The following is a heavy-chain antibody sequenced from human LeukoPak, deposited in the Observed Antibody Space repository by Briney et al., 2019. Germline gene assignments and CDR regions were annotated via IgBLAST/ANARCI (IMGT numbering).Heavy chain of an antibody. D-gene: IGHD2-15*01. J-gene: IGHJ5*02. CDR3: ARGGYCSGGSCYRNWFDP. CDR1: GYTFTSYD. V-gene: IGHV1-8*01. Sequence: ASVKVSCKASGYTFTSYDINWVRRATGQGLEWMGWMNPNSGNTGYAQKFQGRVTMTRNTSISTAYMELSSLRSEDTAVYYCARGGYCSGGSCYRNWFDPWGQGTLVTVSS. CDR2: MNPNSGNT.